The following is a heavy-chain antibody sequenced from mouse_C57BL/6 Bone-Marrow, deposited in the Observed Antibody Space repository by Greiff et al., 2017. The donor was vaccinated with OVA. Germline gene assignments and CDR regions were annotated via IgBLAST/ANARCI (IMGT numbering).Heavy chain of an antibody. Sequence: QVQLKQPGTELVKPGASVKLSCKASGYTFTSYWMHWVKQRPGQGLEWIGNINPSNGGTNYNEKFKSKATLTVDKSSSTAYMQLSSLTSEDSAVYYCAREDDDYGGYYAMDYWGQGTSVTVSS. CDR3: AREDDDYGGYYAMDY. CDR2: INPSNGGT. V-gene: IGHV1-53*01. CDR1: GYTFTSYW. J-gene: IGHJ4*01. D-gene: IGHD2-4*01.